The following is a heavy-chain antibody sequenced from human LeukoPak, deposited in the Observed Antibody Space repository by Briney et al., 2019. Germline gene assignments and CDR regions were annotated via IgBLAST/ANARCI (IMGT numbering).Heavy chain of an antibody. V-gene: IGHV4-39*01. CDR2: IFYSGST. Sequence: KPSETLSLTCTVSGDSISSGSYYWGWIRQPPGKGLEWIGSIFYSGSTFYNPSLKSRVTISVDTSKNQFSLRLTSVTAADTAVYYCARARGQSGNHFDYWGQGTLVTVSS. D-gene: IGHD3-10*01. CDR1: GDSISSGSYY. J-gene: IGHJ4*02. CDR3: ARARGQSGNHFDY.